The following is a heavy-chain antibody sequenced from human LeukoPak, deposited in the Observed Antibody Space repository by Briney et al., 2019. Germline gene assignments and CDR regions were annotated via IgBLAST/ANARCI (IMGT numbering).Heavy chain of an antibody. V-gene: IGHV2-5*01. CDR2: IYWNDDK. CDR3: AHSPGIAVAGVYYFDY. J-gene: IGHJ4*02. CDR1: GFSLSTSGVG. Sequence: ESGPTLVKPTQTLTLTCTFSGFSLSTSGVGVGWIRQPPGKALEWLSLIYWNDDKRYSPSLKSRLTITKDTSKNQVVLTMTNMDPVDTATYYCAHSPGIAVAGVYYFDYWGQGTLVTVSS. D-gene: IGHD6-19*01.